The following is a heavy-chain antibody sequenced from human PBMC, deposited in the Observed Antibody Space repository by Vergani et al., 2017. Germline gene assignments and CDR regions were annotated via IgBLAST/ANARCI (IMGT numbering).Heavy chain of an antibody. CDR1: GFALNRHA. V-gene: IGHV3-30-3*01. D-gene: IGHD2-2*02. CDR2: ISFDGTNE. J-gene: IGHJ4*02. Sequence: QVQLVESGGGVVQPGTSLRLSCVVSGFALNRHAMYWVRQAPGKGLEWVVGISFDGTNEYYPDLVKGQFTISRDIAKNTLYLQVRSLSLEDTGVYHCVGDRGLCAGGRCYTEAWDYWGQGTPVTVSS. CDR3: VGDRGLCAGGRCYTEAWDY.